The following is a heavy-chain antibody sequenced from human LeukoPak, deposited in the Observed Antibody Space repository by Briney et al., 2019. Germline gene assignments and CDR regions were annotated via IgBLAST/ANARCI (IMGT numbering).Heavy chain of an antibody. Sequence: SETLSLTCTVSGYSISSGYYWGWIRQPPGKGLEWIGSIYHSGSTYYNPSLKSRVTISVDTSKNQFSLKLSSVTAADTAVYYCAKVPIRGTYTGDYWGQGALVTVSS. CDR3: AKVPIRGTYTGDY. V-gene: IGHV4-38-2*02. D-gene: IGHD1-26*01. CDR1: GYSISSGYY. CDR2: IYHSGST. J-gene: IGHJ4*02.